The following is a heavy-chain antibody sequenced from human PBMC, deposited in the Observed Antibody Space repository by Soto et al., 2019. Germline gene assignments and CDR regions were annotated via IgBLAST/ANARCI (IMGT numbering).Heavy chain of an antibody. CDR2: ISYDGRNK. Sequence: QVQLVESGGGVVQPGRSLRLSCAASGFTFSSYGMHWVRQAPGKGLERVAGISYDGRNKYYSDSVKGRFTISRDNSKNTLYLQMYSLRAEATAVYYCAKDPRNYGDYVEDFYYFDYWGQGTLVTVSS. V-gene: IGHV3-30*18. J-gene: IGHJ4*02. CDR1: GFTFSSYG. D-gene: IGHD4-17*01. CDR3: AKDPRNYGDYVEDFYYFDY.